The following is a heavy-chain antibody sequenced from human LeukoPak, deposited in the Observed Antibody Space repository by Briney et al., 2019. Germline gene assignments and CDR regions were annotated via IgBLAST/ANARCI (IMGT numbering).Heavy chain of an antibody. V-gene: IGHV4-34*01. D-gene: IGHD2-15*01. Sequence: KPSETLSLTCAVYGGSFSGYYWSWIRQPPGKGLEWIGEINHSGSTNYNPSLKSRVTISVDTSKNQFSLKLSSVTAADTAVYYCARVRNCSGGSCYSYYYYYGMDVWGQGTTVTVSS. J-gene: IGHJ6*02. CDR3: ARVRNCSGGSCYSYYYYYGMDV. CDR1: GGSFSGYY. CDR2: INHSGST.